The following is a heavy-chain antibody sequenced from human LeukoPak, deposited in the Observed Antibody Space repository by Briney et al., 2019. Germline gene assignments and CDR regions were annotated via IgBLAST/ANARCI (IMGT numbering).Heavy chain of an antibody. D-gene: IGHD3-10*01. CDR1: GFTFSHYG. CDR3: ARDRSRGPGLAAVNPVQH. J-gene: IGHJ1*01. V-gene: IGHV3-23*01. Sequence: GGSLRLSCAASGFTFSHYGMSWVRQAPGKGLEWVSAISGSGYSTYYADSVKGRFTISRDKSKNTLYLQMNSLRAEDTAVYYCARDRSRGPGLAAVNPVQHWGQGTLVTVSS. CDR2: ISGSGYST.